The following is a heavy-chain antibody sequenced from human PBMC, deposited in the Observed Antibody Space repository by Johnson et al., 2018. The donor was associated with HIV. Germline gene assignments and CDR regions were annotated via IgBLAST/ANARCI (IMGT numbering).Heavy chain of an antibody. J-gene: IGHJ3*02. CDR1: GFAFSNYA. CDR2: ISGGGGIT. V-gene: IGHV3-23*04. Sequence: VQLVESGGGVVQPARPLRLSCAASGFAFSNYAMSWVRQAPGKGLQWVSFISGGGGITYSADSVKGRFTISRDNSKNTLYLQMNSLRAEDTAVYYCAKDKSAAPGDIWGQGTMVTVSS. D-gene: IGHD6-6*01. CDR3: AKDKSAAPGDI.